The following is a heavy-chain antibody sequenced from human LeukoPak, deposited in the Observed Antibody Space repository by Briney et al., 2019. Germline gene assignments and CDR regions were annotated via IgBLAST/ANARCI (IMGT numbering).Heavy chain of an antibody. CDR2: ISGSGGGT. V-gene: IGHV3-23*01. D-gene: IGHD2-15*01. Sequence: GGSLRLSCAASGSTFSDYYMSWIRQAPGKGLEWVSSISGSGGGTHYADSVKGRFTISRDNSYNTLYLQMNSLTAEDTAVYYCAKSLGGIVVVVAASWGQGALVTVSS. J-gene: IGHJ4*02. CDR1: GSTFSDYY. CDR3: AKSLGGIVVVVAAS.